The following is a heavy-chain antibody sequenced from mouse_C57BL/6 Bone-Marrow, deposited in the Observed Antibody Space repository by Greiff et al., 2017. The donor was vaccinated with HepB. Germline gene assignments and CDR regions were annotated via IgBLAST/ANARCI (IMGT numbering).Heavy chain of an antibody. D-gene: IGHD1-1*01. Sequence: EVKLMESGPELVKPGASVKISCKASGYSFTDYNMNWVKQSNGKSLEWIGVINPNYGTTSYNQKFKGKATLTVDQSSSTAYMQINSLTSEDSSVYYCASGCYGSSRFAYWGQGTLVTVSA. CDR2: INPNYGTT. CDR3: ASGCYGSSRFAY. CDR1: GYSFTDYN. V-gene: IGHV1-39*01. J-gene: IGHJ3*01.